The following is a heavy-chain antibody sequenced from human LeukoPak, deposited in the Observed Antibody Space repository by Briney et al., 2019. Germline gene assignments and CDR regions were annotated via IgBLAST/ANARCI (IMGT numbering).Heavy chain of an antibody. CDR1: GGPISSYY. CDR3: ARGHMVRGVPLELIYYYYYMDV. D-gene: IGHD3-10*01. Sequence: SETLSLTCTVSGGPISSYYWSWIRQPPGKGLQWIGYIYYSGSTDYNPSLKSRVTISVDTSKNQFSLKLSSLTAADTAVYYCARGHMVRGVPLELIYYYYYMDVWGKGTTVTVSS. CDR2: IYYSGST. V-gene: IGHV4-59*01. J-gene: IGHJ6*03.